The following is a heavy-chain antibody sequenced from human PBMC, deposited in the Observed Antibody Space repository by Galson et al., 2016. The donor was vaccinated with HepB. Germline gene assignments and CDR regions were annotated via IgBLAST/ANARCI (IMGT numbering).Heavy chain of an antibody. D-gene: IGHD6-13*01. CDR3: ARDRGSAAGFDY. CDR1: GFTFSSYA. V-gene: IGHV4-59*01. CDR2: IYYSGST. Sequence: LRLPCAASGFTFSSYAMNWVRQAPGKGLEWIAYIYYSGSTSQNPSLKSRVTISVDTSKNQFSLQLRSVTAADTAVYYCARDRGSAAGFDYWGQGTLVTVSS. J-gene: IGHJ4*02.